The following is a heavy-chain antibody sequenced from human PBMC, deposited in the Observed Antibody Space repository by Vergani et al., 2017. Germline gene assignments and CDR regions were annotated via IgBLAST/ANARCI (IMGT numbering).Heavy chain of an antibody. D-gene: IGHD5-18*01. Sequence: QLQLQESGPGLVKPSETLSLTCTVSGGSISSSSYYWGWIRQPPGKGLEWIGSIYYSGSTYYNPSLKGRVTISVDTSKNQFSLKLSSVTAADTAVYYCARLGYSYGPPQYYFDYWGQGTLVTVSS. CDR2: IYYSGST. V-gene: IGHV4-39*07. CDR3: ARLGYSYGPPQYYFDY. CDR1: GGSISSSSYY. J-gene: IGHJ4*02.